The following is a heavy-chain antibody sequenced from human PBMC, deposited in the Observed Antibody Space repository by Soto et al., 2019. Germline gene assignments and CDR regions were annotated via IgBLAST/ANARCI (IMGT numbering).Heavy chain of an antibody. D-gene: IGHD3-22*01. CDR3: ARVSLLHYYLGV. V-gene: IGHV1-8*01. J-gene: IGHJ6*02. CDR2: MNPNSGNA. CDR1: GHTFTSYD. Sequence: QVQLVQSGAEVKKPGASVRVSCKTSGHTFTSYDINWVRQATGQGLEWMGWMNPNSGNAGFAQNFQGRVTMTRDTSINTAYMELSNLRSDDTAVYYCARVSLLHYYLGVWGQGTTVTVS.